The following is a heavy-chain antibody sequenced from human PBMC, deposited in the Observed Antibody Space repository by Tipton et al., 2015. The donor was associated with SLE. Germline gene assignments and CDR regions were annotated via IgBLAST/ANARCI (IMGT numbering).Heavy chain of an antibody. V-gene: IGHV1-18*01. D-gene: IGHD3-3*01. J-gene: IGHJ6*02. CDR1: GYTFTSYG. CDR2: ISAYNGNT. Sequence: QLVQSGAEVKKPGASGKDSCKASGYTFTSYGISWGRQSPGQGLEWMGWISAYNGNTNYAQKLQGTVTMTTDTSTSTASMELRSLRSDDTAVYYCAMRVVSLYYYGMDDWGQGTTVTVSS. CDR3: AMRVVSLYYYGMDD.